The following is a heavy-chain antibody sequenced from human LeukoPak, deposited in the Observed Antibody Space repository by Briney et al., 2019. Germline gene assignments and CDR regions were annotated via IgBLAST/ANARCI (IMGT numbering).Heavy chain of an antibody. Sequence: SVKVSCKASGGTFSSYAISWVRQAPGQGLEWMGGIIPIFGTANYAQKFQGRVTITTDESTSTAYMELSSLRSEDTAVYYCARDHCSGGSCHGGHWGQGTLVTVSS. CDR3: ARDHCSGGSCHGGH. J-gene: IGHJ4*02. V-gene: IGHV1-69*05. CDR1: GGTFSSYA. CDR2: IIPIFGTA. D-gene: IGHD2-15*01.